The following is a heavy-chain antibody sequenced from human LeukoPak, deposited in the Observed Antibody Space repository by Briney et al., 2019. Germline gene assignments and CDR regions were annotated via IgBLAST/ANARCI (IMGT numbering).Heavy chain of an antibody. CDR3: ARDYADYVGYFFFDY. J-gene: IGHJ4*02. CDR2: IRYDGSNK. CDR1: GFTFSSYG. D-gene: IGHD4-17*01. V-gene: IGHV3-30*02. Sequence: GVSLRLSCAASGFTFSSYGMHWVRQAPGKGLEWVAFIRYDGSNKYYADSVKGRFTISRDNSKNTLYLQMNSLRAEDTAVYYCARDYADYVGYFFFDYWGQGTLVTVSS.